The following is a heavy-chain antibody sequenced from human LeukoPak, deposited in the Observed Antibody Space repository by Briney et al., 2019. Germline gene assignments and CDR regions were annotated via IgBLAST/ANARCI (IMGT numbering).Heavy chain of an antibody. V-gene: IGHV3-23*01. D-gene: IGHD6-6*01. J-gene: IGHJ4*02. CDR2: ISGSGGST. CDR3: AKDVAARPGADYFDY. CDR1: GLTFSSYA. Sequence: GGSLRLSCAASGLTFSSYAMSWVRQAPGKGLEWVSAISGSGGSTYYADSVKGRFTISRDNSKNTLYLQMNSLRAEDTAVYYCAKDVAARPGADYFDYWGQGTLVTVSS.